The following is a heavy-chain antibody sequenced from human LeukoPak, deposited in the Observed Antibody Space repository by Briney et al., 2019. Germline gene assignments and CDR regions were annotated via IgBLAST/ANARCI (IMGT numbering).Heavy chain of an antibody. CDR2: ISSSGSTI. CDR3: ARDFSGFIDY. V-gene: IGHV3-48*03. J-gene: IGHJ4*02. D-gene: IGHD3-9*01. CDR1: GFIFSNYE. Sequence: PGGSLRLSCAASGFIFSNYEMNWVRQAPGKGLEWVSYISSSGSTINYADSVKGRFTISRDNAKSSLYLQMNSLRAEGTAVCYCARDFSGFIDYWGQGALVTVSS.